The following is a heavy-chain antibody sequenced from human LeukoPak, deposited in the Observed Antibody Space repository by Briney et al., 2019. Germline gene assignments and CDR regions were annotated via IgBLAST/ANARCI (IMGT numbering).Heavy chain of an antibody. J-gene: IGHJ6*03. Sequence: SETLSLTCAVSGGSISSYYWSWIRQPPGKGLEWIGYIHYSGSTNYNPSLKSRVTISVDTSKNQFSLKLSSVTAADTAVYYCARGLRFLEWFHMDVWGKGTTVTVSS. V-gene: IGHV4-59*01. CDR3: ARGLRFLEWFHMDV. D-gene: IGHD3-3*01. CDR2: IHYSGST. CDR1: GGSISSYY.